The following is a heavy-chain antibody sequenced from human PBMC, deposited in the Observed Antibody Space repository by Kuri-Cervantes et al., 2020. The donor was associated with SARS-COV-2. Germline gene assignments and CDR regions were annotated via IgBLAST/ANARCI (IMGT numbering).Heavy chain of an antibody. CDR1: RSTFSSYG. V-gene: IGHV3-33*08. J-gene: IGHJ2*01. CDR2: IWYGVSNK. Sequence: GGSLRLSCAASRSTFSSYGMQLVRQAPGKGLEWVAVIWYGVSNKYYADSVKGRFTISRDNSKNTLYLQMNSLRAEDTAVYYCAKATNNYCSSTSCYQGGYFDLWGRGTLVTVSS. CDR3: AKATNNYCSSTSCYQGGYFDL. D-gene: IGHD2-2*01.